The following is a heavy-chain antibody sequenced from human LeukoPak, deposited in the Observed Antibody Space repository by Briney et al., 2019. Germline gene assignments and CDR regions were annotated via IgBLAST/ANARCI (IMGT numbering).Heavy chain of an antibody. J-gene: IGHJ4*02. V-gene: IGHV4-59*01. D-gene: IGHD3-10*01. Sequence: SETLSLTCTVSGGSISSYYWSWIRQPPGKGLEWIGYIYYSGSTHYNPSLNIRVTISVDTSKNQFSLKLSSVTAADTAVYYCASFSYYGSGPDYWGQGTLVTVSS. CDR3: ASFSYYGSGPDY. CDR1: GGSISSYY. CDR2: IYYSGST.